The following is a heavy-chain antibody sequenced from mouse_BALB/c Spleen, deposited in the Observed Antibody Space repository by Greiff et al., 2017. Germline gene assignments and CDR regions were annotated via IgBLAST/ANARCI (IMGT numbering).Heavy chain of an antibody. CDR3: ARYDYGSSYGYFDV. CDR2: INPSSGYT. CDR1: GYTFTSYT. V-gene: IGHV1-4*01. D-gene: IGHD1-1*01. Sequence: VQLQQSGAELARPGASVKMSCKASGYTFTSYTMHWVKQRPGQGLEWIGYINPSSGYTNYNQKFKDKATLTADKSSSTAYMQLSSLTSEDSAVYYCARYDYGSSYGYFDVWGAGTTVTVSS. J-gene: IGHJ1*01.